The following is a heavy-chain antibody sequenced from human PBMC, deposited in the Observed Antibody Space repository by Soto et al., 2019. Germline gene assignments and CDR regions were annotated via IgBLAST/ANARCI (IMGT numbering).Heavy chain of an antibody. CDR2: IIPIFGTA. CDR3: ARDGIFGVVVPPIYGMDV. V-gene: IGHV1-69*01. D-gene: IGHD3-3*01. Sequence: QVQLVQSGAEVQKPGSSVKVSCKASGGTFSSYAISWVRQAPGQGLEWMGGIIPIFGTANYAQKFQGRVTITADESTSTAYMELSSLRSEDTAVYYCARDGIFGVVVPPIYGMDVWGQGTTVTVSS. CDR1: GGTFSSYA. J-gene: IGHJ6*02.